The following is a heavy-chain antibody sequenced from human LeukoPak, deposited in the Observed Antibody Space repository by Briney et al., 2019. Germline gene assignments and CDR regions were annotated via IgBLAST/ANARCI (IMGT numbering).Heavy chain of an antibody. CDR1: GGTFSCYA. CDR3: ARRGYSYGYEQDYYYGMDV. CDR2: IIPIFGTA. J-gene: IGHJ6*02. Sequence: GASVKVSCKASGGTFSCYAISWVRQAPGQGLEWMGGIIPIFGTANYAQKFQGRVTITADESTSTAYMELSSLRSEDTAVYYCARRGYSYGYEQDYYYGMDVWGQGTTVTVSS. V-gene: IGHV1-69*13. D-gene: IGHD5-18*01.